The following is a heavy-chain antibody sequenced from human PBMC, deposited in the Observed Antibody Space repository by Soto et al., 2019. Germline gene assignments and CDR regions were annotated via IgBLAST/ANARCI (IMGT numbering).Heavy chain of an antibody. CDR3: ARVGPLRSGYYPRYFDY. J-gene: IGHJ4*02. CDR2: INAGNGNT. D-gene: IGHD3-3*01. Sequence: ASVKVSCKASGYSFTSYAMHWVRQAPGQRLEWMGWINAGNGNTKYSQKFQGRVTITRDTSASTAYMELSSLRSEDTAVYYCARVGPLRSGYYPRYFDYWGQGTLVTVSS. V-gene: IGHV1-3*01. CDR1: GYSFTSYA.